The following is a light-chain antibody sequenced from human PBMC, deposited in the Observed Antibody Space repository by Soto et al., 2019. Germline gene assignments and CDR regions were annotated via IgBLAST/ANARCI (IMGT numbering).Light chain of an antibody. CDR1: QSLVHSDGNTY. CDR3: LEAGPIRPYT. J-gene: IGKJ2*01. CDR2: KSS. Sequence: DIVLTQTPLSSPVTLGQPASISCRSNQSLVHSDGNTYFSWLQQKPGQPPRLRIYKSSNRLAGAPGSSLGSGACTDVTLAIYRGEAGDVGVYFCLEAGPIRPYTFGQGTKLQIE. V-gene: IGKV2-24*01.